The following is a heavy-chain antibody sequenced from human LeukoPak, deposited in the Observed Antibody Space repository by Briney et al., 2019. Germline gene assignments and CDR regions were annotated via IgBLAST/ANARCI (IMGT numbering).Heavy chain of an antibody. V-gene: IGHV4-59*08. CDR2: IYYSGST. D-gene: IGHD5-24*01. Sequence: SETLSLTCTVSGGSISIYYWSWIRQPPGKGLEWIGYIYYSGSTNYNPSLKSRVTISVDTSKNQFSLKLSSVTAADTAVYYCARLSRGYNFDYWGQGTLVTVSS. J-gene: IGHJ4*02. CDR3: ARLSRGYNFDY. CDR1: GGSISIYY.